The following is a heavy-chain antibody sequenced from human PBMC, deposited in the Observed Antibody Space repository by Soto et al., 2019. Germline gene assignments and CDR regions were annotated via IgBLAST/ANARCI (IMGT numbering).Heavy chain of an antibody. CDR3: ARYGGVYSGYDVY. Sequence: QVQLVQSGAEVKKPGASGKVSCKASGYTFTSYALPWVRKAPGQRLEGMGWNNAGNGNTKYSQKFQGRVTITRDTSAGTAYMELISLRSDDTAVEYCARYGGVYSGYDVYWGQGGLVTVSS. D-gene: IGHD5-12*01. V-gene: IGHV1-3*01. J-gene: IGHJ4*02. CDR1: GYTFTSYA. CDR2: NNAGNGNT.